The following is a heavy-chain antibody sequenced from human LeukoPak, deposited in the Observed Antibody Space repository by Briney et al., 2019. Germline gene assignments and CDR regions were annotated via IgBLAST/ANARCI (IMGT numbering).Heavy chain of an antibody. CDR3: ARDLTAYSSGWYWGWFDP. J-gene: IGHJ5*02. Sequence: SETLSLTCTVSGGSISSGSYYWSWIRQPAGKGLEWIGRIYTSGSTNYNPSLKSRVTISVDTSKNQFSLKLSSVTAADTAVYYCARDLTAYSSGWYWGWFDPWGQGTLVTVSS. V-gene: IGHV4-61*02. D-gene: IGHD6-19*01. CDR1: GGSISSGSYY. CDR2: IYTSGST.